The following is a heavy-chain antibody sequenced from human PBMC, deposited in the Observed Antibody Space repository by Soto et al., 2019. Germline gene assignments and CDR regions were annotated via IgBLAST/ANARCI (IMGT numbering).Heavy chain of an antibody. J-gene: IGHJ4*02. V-gene: IGHV3-21*01. CDR3: AREGYLLYCNCDY. D-gene: IGHD2-8*02. CDR1: GFTFSSYS. CDR2: ISSSSSYI. Sequence: EVQLVESGGGLVKPGGSLRLSCAASGFTFSSYSMNWVRQAPGKGLEWVSSISSSSSYIYYADSVKGRFTISRDNAQNSLYLQMNSLRAEDSAVYYGAREGYLLYCNCDYWGQGTLVTVPS.